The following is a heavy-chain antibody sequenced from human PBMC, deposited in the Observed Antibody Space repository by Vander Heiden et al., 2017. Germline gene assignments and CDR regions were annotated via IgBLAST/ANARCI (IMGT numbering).Heavy chain of an antibody. CDR3: ARDYHDYVWGSDRYTGPHWYFDL. CDR2: IIPIFGTA. D-gene: IGHD3-16*02. CDR1: GGTFSSYA. Sequence: QVQLVQSGAEVKKPGSSVKVSCKASGGTFSSYAISWVRQAPGQGLEWMGGIIPIFGTANYAQKFQGRVTMTADESTSTAYMELSSRRSEDTAVYYCARDYHDYVWGSDRYTGPHWYFDLWGRGTLVTVSS. V-gene: IGHV1-69*01. J-gene: IGHJ2*01.